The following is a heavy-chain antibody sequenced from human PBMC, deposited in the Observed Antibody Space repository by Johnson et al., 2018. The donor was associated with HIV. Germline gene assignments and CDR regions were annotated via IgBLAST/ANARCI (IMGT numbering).Heavy chain of an antibody. V-gene: IGHV3-30-3*01. CDR2: ISYDGDNI. Sequence: QVQLVESGGGVVQPGRSLRLSCAASGFTFSSYAMHWVRQAPGKGLEWVAVISYDGDNIYYADSVKGRFTISRDNSKNTLYLQMHSLRVADTAVYYCARDRSLWFRELWPRDAFDMWGQGTKITVSS. D-gene: IGHD3-10*01. J-gene: IGHJ3*02. CDR1: GFTFSSYA. CDR3: ARDRSLWFRELWPRDAFDM.